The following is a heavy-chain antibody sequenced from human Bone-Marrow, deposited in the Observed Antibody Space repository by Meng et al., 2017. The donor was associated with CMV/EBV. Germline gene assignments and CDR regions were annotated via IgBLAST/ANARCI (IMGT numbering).Heavy chain of an antibody. CDR1: GFTFSSYA. CDR3: ARDPEYSGSYYYYYYGMDV. CDR2: ISYDGSNK. J-gene: IGHJ6*02. Sequence: GESLKISCAASGFTFSSYAMHWVRQAPGKGLEWVAVISYDGSNKYYADSVKGRFTISRDNSKNTLYLQRNSLRAEDTAVYYCARDPEYSGSYYYYYYGMDVWGQGTTVTVSS. V-gene: IGHV3-30*04. D-gene: IGHD1-26*01.